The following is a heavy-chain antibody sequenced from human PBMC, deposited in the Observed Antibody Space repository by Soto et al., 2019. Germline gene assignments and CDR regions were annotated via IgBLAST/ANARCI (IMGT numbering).Heavy chain of an antibody. V-gene: IGHV3-48*02. CDR3: ARLYYDYV. J-gene: IGHJ6*02. Sequence: GGSLRLSCMASGYDFRTYSMNWVRQAPGQGLEWIAYVSLDSDTIQYADSVKGRFTISRDDAENSLYLQMDSLRDEDTATYYCARLYYDYVWGQGTTVTVSS. CDR2: VSLDSDTI. D-gene: IGHD3-3*01. CDR1: GYDFRTYS.